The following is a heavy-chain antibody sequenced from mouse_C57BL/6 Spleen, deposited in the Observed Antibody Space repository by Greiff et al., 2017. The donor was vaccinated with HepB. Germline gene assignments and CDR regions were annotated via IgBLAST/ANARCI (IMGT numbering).Heavy chain of an antibody. D-gene: IGHD2-12*01. CDR2: IYPGDGDT. Sequence: VKLMESGPELVKPGASVKISCKASGYAFSSSWMNWVKQRPGKGLEWIGRIYPGDGDTNYNGKFKGKATLTADKSSSTAYMQLSSLTSEDSAVYFCARERRYFDYWGQGTTLTVSS. J-gene: IGHJ2*01. CDR3: ARERRYFDY. CDR1: GYAFSSSW. V-gene: IGHV1-82*01.